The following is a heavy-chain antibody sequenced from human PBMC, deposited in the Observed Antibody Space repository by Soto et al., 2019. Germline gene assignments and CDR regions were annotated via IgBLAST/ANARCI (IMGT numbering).Heavy chain of an antibody. CDR1: GFTFSGST. CDR2: IGSKANNYAA. D-gene: IGHD3-3*01. J-gene: IGHJ4*02. V-gene: IGHV3-73*01. CDR3: ARGVYPFWSGHPKGLDY. Sequence: GGSLRLSCAASGFTFSGSTLHWVRQASGKGLEWVGRIGSKANNYAAAYAVSLKGRFTISRDDSRNTAYLQMSSLKTEDTAVYYCARGVYPFWSGHPKGLDYWGQGTVVTVSS.